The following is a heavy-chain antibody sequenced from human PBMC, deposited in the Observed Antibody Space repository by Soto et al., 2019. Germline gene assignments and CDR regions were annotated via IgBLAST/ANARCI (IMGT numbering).Heavy chain of an antibody. Sequence: ASVKVSCKASGYTFTSYGISWVRQAPGQGLEWMGWISAYNGNTNYAQKLQGRVTMTTDTSTSTAYMELRSLRSDDTAVYYCARDQSPSSGWSRAPGDYWGQGTLVTVSS. CDR3: ARDQSPSSGWSRAPGDY. CDR1: GYTFTSYG. CDR2: ISAYNGNT. D-gene: IGHD6-19*01. V-gene: IGHV1-18*01. J-gene: IGHJ4*02.